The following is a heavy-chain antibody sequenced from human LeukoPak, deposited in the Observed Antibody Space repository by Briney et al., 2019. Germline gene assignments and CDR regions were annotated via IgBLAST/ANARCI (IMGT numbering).Heavy chain of an antibody. CDR3: AIKSIAAAAVDY. CDR1: GGTFSSYA. V-gene: IGHV1-69*05. J-gene: IGHJ4*02. D-gene: IGHD6-13*01. Sequence: ALVKVSCKASGGTFSSYAISWVRQAPGQGLEWMGGIIPIFGTANYAQKFQGRVTITTDESTSTAYMELSSLRSEDTAVYYCAIKSIAAAAVDYWGQGTLVTVSS. CDR2: IIPIFGTA.